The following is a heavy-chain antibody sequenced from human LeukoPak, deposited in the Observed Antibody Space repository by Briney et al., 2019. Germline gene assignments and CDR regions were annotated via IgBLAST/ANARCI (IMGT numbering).Heavy chain of an antibody. CDR1: GFTFSSYE. Sequence: GGSLRLSCAASGFTFSSYEMNWVRQAPGKGLEWVSYISSSGSTIYYADSVKGRFTISRDNAKNSLYLQMNSLRAEDTAVYYCARDKLDGHIDYWGQGTLVTVSS. J-gene: IGHJ4*02. CDR2: ISSSGSTI. D-gene: IGHD5-24*01. CDR3: ARDKLDGHIDY. V-gene: IGHV3-48*03.